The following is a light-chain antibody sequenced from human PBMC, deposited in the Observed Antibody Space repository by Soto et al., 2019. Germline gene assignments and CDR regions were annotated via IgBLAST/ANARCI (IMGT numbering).Light chain of an antibody. V-gene: IGLV2-14*01. J-gene: IGLJ1*01. Sequence: QSALTQPASVSGSPGQSITISCTGTNSDVGGYNYVSWYQQHPGKAPKLMIYDVSNRPSGVSNRFSGSKSGNTASLTISGLQAEDEADYYCSSYTSSSTGWVFGTGTKLTVL. CDR1: NSDVGGYNY. CDR3: SSYTSSSTGWV. CDR2: DVS.